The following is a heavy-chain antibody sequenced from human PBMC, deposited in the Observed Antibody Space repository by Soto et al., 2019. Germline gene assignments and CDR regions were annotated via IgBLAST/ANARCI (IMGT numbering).Heavy chain of an antibody. Sequence: SCKVSCKGSGPPFPASGVQWVRQTRGQRLEWMGWILVGSGDTNYSEKFQDRVTFSRDRSTSTVYMEMSGLRSEDTAVYFCTKDVSADYDRREWIRFDPWGQGTLVTVSS. D-gene: IGHD3-22*01. V-gene: IGHV1-58*01. CDR2: ILVGSGDT. CDR1: GPPFPASG. CDR3: TKDVSADYDRREWIRFDP. J-gene: IGHJ5*02.